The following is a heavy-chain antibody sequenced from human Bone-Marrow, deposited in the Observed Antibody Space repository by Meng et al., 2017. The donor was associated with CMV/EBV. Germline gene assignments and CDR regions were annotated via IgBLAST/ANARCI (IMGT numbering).Heavy chain of an antibody. CDR3: ARDGYYDFWSGYYTPSWFDP. V-gene: IGHV3-21*01. CDR2: ISSSSRYI. J-gene: IGHJ5*02. CDR1: YS. Sequence: YSMNCVLPSPEKGLEWVSSISSSSRYICYADSVQGRFTISRDNAKNSLYLQMNSLRAEDTAVYYCARDGYYDFWSGYYTPSWFDPWGQGTLVTVSS. D-gene: IGHD3-3*01.